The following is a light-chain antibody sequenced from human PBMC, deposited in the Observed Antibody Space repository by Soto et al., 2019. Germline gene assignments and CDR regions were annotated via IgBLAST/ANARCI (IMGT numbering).Light chain of an antibody. CDR3: QQYNTWPRT. J-gene: IGKJ1*01. CDR2: DSS. V-gene: IGKV3-15*01. CDR1: QSVSSN. Sequence: EIVMTQSPATLSVSPGERATLSCRASQSVSSNLAWYQQKPGQTPRLLIYDSSTRATGIPARLSGSGFGTEFTLTISSLQSEDFAVYYCQQYNTWPRTFGQGTQVEIK.